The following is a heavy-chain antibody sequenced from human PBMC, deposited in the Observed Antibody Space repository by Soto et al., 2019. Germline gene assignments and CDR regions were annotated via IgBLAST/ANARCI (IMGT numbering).Heavy chain of an antibody. D-gene: IGHD3-10*01. CDR2: ITSSTRTT. V-gene: IGHV3-48*03. CDR1: GFTLKSYE. J-gene: IGHJ6*01. CDR3: ARGNTSIQGDLSHYNGLDV. Sequence: DEQLVESGGGLVQSGGSLRLSCEASGFTLKSYEVNWVRQAPGKGLEWISYITSSTRTTYYADSVKGRFTISRDNARKSVYLQMNSLRVEDTAIYYCARGNTSIQGDLSHYNGLDVWGQGTTETVSS.